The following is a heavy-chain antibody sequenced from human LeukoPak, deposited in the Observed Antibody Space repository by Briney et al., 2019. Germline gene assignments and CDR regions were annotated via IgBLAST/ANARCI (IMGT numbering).Heavy chain of an antibody. CDR2: ISYDGSKE. D-gene: IGHD5-12*01. CDR1: GFTFNRYA. Sequence: PGGSLRLSCAASGFTFNRYAMHWVRQAPGKGLEWLAVISYDGSKEYYADSVKGRFSISRDNSRNTVFLQMNSLRAEDTAVYYCARDRYSGYGGFDYWGQGTLVTVSS. CDR3: ARDRYSGYGGFDY. V-gene: IGHV3-30*04. J-gene: IGHJ4*02.